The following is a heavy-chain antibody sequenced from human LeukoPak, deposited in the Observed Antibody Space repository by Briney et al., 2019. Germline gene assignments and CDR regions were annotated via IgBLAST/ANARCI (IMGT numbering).Heavy chain of an antibody. V-gene: IGHV3-53*05. D-gene: IGHD2-15*01. CDR2: IYSGGST. J-gene: IGHJ4*02. Sequence: GGSLRLSCAASGCTVSGNYWSWVRQPAGKGLEWVSDIYSGGSTYYAPSLKGRLTISRDTSKNTLYLQMNSLRAEDTAVYYCARDRGYCSGGSCYSGFESLHLFVYWGQGTLVTVSS. CDR1: GCTVSGNY. CDR3: ARDRGYCSGGSCYSGFESLHLFVY.